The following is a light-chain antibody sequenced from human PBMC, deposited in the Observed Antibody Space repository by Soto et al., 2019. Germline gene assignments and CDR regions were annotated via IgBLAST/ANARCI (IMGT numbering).Light chain of an antibody. CDR3: QQYNSCPIP. J-gene: IGKJ5*01. CDR2: RAS. CDR1: QSVSDN. Sequence: EVLMTQSPDTLYVSPGERVTLSCRASQSVSDNLAWYQQKPGQGPRLLVYRASTRTLGIPARFSGSESGTDFTLTISSLNSEDFAVYYCQQYNSCPIPFAQGTRLEIK. V-gene: IGKV3-15*01.